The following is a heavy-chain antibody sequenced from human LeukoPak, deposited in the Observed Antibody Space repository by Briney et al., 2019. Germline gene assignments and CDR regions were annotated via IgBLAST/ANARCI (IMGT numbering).Heavy chain of an antibody. CDR1: GGSISSSSYY. J-gene: IGHJ6*03. D-gene: IGHD3-10*02. V-gene: IGHV4-39*07. Sequence: PSETLSLTCTVSGGSISSSSYYWGWIRQPPGKGLEWIGSIYYSGSTYYNPSLKSRVTISVDTSKNQFSLKLSSVTAADTAVYYCARGVYSGSYYEYYYYYYMDVWGKGTTVTISS. CDR2: IYYSGST. CDR3: ARGVYSGSYYEYYYYYYMDV.